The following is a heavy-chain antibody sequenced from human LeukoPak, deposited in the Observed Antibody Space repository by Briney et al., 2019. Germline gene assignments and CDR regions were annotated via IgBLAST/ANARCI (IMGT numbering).Heavy chain of an antibody. CDR1: GFTFSSFS. CDR2: ISSSSSDM. D-gene: IGHD3-22*01. J-gene: IGHJ4*02. V-gene: IGHV3-21*01. CDR3: ARGDSNGYYYFDQ. Sequence: PGGSLRLSRAASGFTFSSFSMIWVRQAPGKGLEWVSSISSSSSDMYYADSVKGRFTISRDNAKNSLYLQMNSLRADDTAIYYCARGDSNGYYYFDQWGQGTLVTVSS.